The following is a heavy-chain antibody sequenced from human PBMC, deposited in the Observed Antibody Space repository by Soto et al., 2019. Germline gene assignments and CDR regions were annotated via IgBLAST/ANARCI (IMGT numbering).Heavy chain of an antibody. D-gene: IGHD5-18*01. V-gene: IGHV3-23*01. CDR2: ISGSGDRT. Sequence: EVQLLESGGGLVQPGGSLRLSCAASGFTFSNYAMSWLRQPPGKGLEWVSAISGSGDRTYYADSVKGRFTISRYNSKNTLYLQMNSLRVEDSAVYYCVKERSGHSYADSWGQGTLVTVSS. J-gene: IGHJ4*02. CDR1: GFTFSNYA. CDR3: VKERSGHSYADS.